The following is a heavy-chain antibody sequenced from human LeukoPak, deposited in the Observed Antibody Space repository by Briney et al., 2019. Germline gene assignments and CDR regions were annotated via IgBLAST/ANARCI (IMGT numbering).Heavy chain of an antibody. Sequence: GGSLRLSCAASGFTFSSYAMSWLRQAPGKGLEWVSAISENGGTTYYADSVKGRSTISRDNSKNTLSLQLNSLRAEDTAVYYCAKECPTGTTKFDYWGQGTLVTVSS. CDR2: ISENGGTT. V-gene: IGHV3-23*01. CDR1: GFTFSSYA. CDR3: AKECPTGTTKFDY. J-gene: IGHJ4*02. D-gene: IGHD1-1*01.